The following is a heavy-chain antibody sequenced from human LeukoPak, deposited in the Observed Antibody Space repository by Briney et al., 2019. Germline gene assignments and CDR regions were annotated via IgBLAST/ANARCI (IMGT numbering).Heavy chain of an antibody. Sequence: GASVKVSCKASGYTFTSYAMHWVRQAPGQRLEWMGWINAGNGNTKYSQEFQGRVTITRDTSASTAYMELSSLRSEDMAVYYCVRAEPYYSSSWYGYFDLWGRGTLVTVSS. CDR1: GYTFTSYA. D-gene: IGHD6-13*01. J-gene: IGHJ2*01. CDR2: INAGNGNT. CDR3: VRAEPYYSSSWYGYFDL. V-gene: IGHV1-3*03.